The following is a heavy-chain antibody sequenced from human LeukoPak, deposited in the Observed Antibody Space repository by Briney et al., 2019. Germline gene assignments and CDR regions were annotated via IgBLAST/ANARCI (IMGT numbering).Heavy chain of an antibody. CDR3: AKSNGYFEY. CDR2: ITSSGGRS. CDR1: SSYA. J-gene: IGHJ4*02. V-gene: IGHV3-23*01. D-gene: IGHD3-22*01. Sequence: GGSLRLSCAASSSYATSWVRQAPGKGLEWVSTITSSGGRSYYADSVKGRFTISRDNSKNTLYLQMNSLRVEDTAVYYCAKSNGYFEYWGQGTLVPVSS.